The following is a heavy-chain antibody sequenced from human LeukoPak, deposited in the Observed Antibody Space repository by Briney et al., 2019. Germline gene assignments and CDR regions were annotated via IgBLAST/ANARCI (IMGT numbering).Heavy chain of an antibody. CDR2: IIPIFGTA. CDR1: GGTFSSYA. CDR3: ARVSDITGIFDY. V-gene: IGHV1-69*01. J-gene: IGHJ4*02. Sequence: ASVTVSCTASGGTFSSYAISWVRQAPGQGLEWMGGIIPIFGTANYAQKFQGRVTITADESTSTAYMELSSLRSEDTAVYYCARVSDITGIFDYWGQGTLVTVSS. D-gene: IGHD1-20*01.